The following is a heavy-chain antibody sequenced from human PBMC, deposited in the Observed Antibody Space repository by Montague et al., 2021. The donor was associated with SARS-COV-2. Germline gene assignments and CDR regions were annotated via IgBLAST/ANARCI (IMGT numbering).Heavy chain of an antibody. V-gene: IGHV4-39*07. J-gene: IGHJ4*02. CDR2: MYYSGST. D-gene: IGHD2-15*01. CDR3: GRVILSATSNAFDC. Sequence: SETLSLTCTVSGDSISSYNHYWGWIRQPPGKGLEWIGAMYYSGSTWLNPSLRSRVTISVDTSKNQFSLNLSSVTAADTAVYFCGRVILSATSNAFDCWGPGTLVTVSS. CDR1: GDSISSYNHY.